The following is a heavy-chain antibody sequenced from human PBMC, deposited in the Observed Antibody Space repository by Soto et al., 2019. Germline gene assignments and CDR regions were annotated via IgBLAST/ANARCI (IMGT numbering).Heavy chain of an antibody. CDR3: AKGRWYYDRSGYYYFDY. CDR1: GFTFSSHA. CDR2: ISGSGGST. Sequence: GGYPRLSCAASGFTFSSHAMSWVRQAPGKGLEWVSTISGSGGSTYYAYSVKGRFTISRDNSKNTLYLQMNSLRAEDTTVYYCAKGRWYYDRSGYYYFDYWGQGTLVTVSS. V-gene: IGHV3-23*01. J-gene: IGHJ4*02. D-gene: IGHD3-22*01.